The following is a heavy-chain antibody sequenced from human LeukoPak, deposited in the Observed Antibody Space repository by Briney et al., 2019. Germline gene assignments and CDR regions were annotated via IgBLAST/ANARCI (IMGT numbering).Heavy chain of an antibody. V-gene: IGHV4-34*01. D-gene: IGHD4-17*01. CDR1: GASVKSYH. Sequence: SETLSLTCAVSGASVKSYHCSWIRQPPGKGLEWIGEINHSGSTNYNPSLKSRVTISVDTSKNQFSLKLSSVTAAGTAVYYCARARKTTVTTRWFDPWGQGTLVTVSS. CDR2: INHSGST. J-gene: IGHJ5*02. CDR3: ARARKTTVTTRWFDP.